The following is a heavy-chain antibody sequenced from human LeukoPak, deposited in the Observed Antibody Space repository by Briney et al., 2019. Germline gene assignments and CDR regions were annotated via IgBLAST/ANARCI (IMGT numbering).Heavy chain of an antibody. CDR2: ISSNGRST. CDR1: GFTFSSYA. D-gene: IGHD5-18*01. CDR3: VKGGRYSYGPFDY. J-gene: IGHJ4*02. Sequence: GGSLRLSCSASGFTFSSYAMHWVRQAPGEGPEYVSAISSNGRSTYYTDSLKGRFTISRDNSKNTLYLQMSSLRTEDTAVYYCVKGGRYSYGPFDYWGQGTLVTVSS. V-gene: IGHV3-64D*09.